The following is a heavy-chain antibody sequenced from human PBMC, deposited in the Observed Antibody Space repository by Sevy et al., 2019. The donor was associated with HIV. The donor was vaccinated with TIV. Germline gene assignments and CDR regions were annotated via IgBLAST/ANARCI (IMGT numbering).Heavy chain of an antibody. CDR2: LDPGNGEI. J-gene: IGHJ5*02. CDR1: GYSLRKLS. Sequence: ASVKVSCKVFGYSLRKLSMHWVRQAPGKGLEWMGSLDPGNGEITYSQTLQGRVTMTEDTSTDTAYMELSSLTSEDTATYYCATVGLGYYIGSSYYQGDWFDPWGQGTLVTVSS. V-gene: IGHV1-24*01. CDR3: ATVGLGYYIGSSYYQGDWFDP. D-gene: IGHD2-15*01.